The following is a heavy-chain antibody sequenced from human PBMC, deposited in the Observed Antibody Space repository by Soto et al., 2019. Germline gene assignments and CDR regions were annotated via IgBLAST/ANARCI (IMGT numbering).Heavy chain of an antibody. CDR3: ARGVAGPDY. CDR2: IYHSGST. D-gene: IGHD6-19*01. CDR1: GYSISSGYY. V-gene: IGHV4-38-2*01. J-gene: IGHJ4*02. Sequence: PSETLSLTCAVSGYSISSGYYWGWIRQPPGKGLEWIGSIYHSGSTNYNPSLKSRVTISVDTSKNQFSLKLSSVTAADTAVYYCARGVAGPDYWGQGTLVTVSS.